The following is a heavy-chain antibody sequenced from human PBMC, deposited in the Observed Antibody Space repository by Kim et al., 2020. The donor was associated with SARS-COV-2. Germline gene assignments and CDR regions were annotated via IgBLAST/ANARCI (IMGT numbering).Heavy chain of an antibody. Sequence: QGRVTITADESTSTAYMELSSLRSEDTAVYYCARDSGQQLVDYYYGMDVWGQGTTVTVSS. CDR3: ARDSGQQLVDYYYGMDV. V-gene: IGHV1-69*01. J-gene: IGHJ6*02. D-gene: IGHD6-6*01.